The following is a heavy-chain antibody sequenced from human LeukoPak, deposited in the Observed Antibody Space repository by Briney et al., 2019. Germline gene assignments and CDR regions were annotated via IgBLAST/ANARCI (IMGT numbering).Heavy chain of an antibody. CDR3: ARHGRGGSWDYYFDC. J-gene: IGHJ4*02. D-gene: IGHD2-15*01. Sequence: SETLSLTCTVSGGSISSYYWSWVRQPPGKGLEWVGYISYSGSANYNASLKSRLTISLDTPKNRFSLKLSSVTDADTDVYYCARHGRGGSWDYYFDCCGEGSLVSDSS. CDR1: GGSISSYY. V-gene: IGHV4-59*08. CDR2: ISYSGSA.